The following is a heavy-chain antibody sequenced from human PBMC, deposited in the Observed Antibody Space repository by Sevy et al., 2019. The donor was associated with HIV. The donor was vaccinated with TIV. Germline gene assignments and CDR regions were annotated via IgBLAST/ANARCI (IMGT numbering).Heavy chain of an antibody. CDR2: MRKDGINT. Sequence: GGSLRLSCAASVFTFNIYGMQWVRQAPGKGLEWVAFMRKDGINTYYADSVKGRFTISRDNSKNTLYLQMNSLRTEDTALYYCARETTYYDASGLVPGDIWGQGTMVTVSS. CDR3: ARETTYYDASGLVPGDI. V-gene: IGHV3-30*02. J-gene: IGHJ3*02. D-gene: IGHD3-16*01. CDR1: VFTFNIYG.